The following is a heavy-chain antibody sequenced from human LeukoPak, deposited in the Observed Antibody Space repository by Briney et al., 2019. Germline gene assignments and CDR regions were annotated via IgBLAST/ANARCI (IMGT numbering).Heavy chain of an antibody. J-gene: IGHJ4*02. CDR2: INHSGSA. Sequence: SETLSLTCAVYGGSFSGYYWSWIRQPPGKGLEWIGEINHSGSANYNPSLKSRVTISVDTSKNQFSLKLSSVTAADTAVYYCARGFTAMVPGYFDYWGQGTLVTVSS. CDR3: ARGFTAMVPGYFDY. D-gene: IGHD5-18*01. CDR1: GGSFSGYY. V-gene: IGHV4-34*01.